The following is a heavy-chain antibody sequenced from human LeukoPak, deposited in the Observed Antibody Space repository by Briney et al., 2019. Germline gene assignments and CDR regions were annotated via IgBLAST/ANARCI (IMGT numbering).Heavy chain of an antibody. J-gene: IGHJ4*02. V-gene: IGHV4-4*07. Sequence: SETLSLTCTVSGDSISSNSWTWIRQPAGEGLEWIGRISTSGSTYYNPSLKSRVTMSIDTSKNQFSLRMSSVTAADTAMYYCARGSSWFHYWGQGTLVTVSS. CDR2: ISTSGST. D-gene: IGHD6-13*01. CDR3: ARGSSWFHY. CDR1: GDSISSNS.